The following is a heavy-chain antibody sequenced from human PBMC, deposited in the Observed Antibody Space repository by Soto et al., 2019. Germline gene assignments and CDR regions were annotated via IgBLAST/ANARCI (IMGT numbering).Heavy chain of an antibody. CDR1: GFTFSSYW. CDR2: INSDGSST. V-gene: IGHV3-74*01. J-gene: IGHJ4*02. Sequence: PGGSLRLSCAASGFTFSSYWMHWVRQAPGKGLVWVSRINSDGSSTSYTDSVKGRFTISRDNAKNTLYLQMNSLRAEDTAVYYCARWEKQQLALDYWGQGTLATVSS. D-gene: IGHD6-13*01. CDR3: ARWEKQQLALDY.